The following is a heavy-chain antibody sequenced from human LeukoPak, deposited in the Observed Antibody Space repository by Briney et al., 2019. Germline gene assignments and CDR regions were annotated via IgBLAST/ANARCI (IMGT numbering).Heavy chain of an antibody. D-gene: IGHD6-19*01. Sequence: SETLSLTCTVSGGSISSHYWSWIRQPPGKGLEWIGYIYYNGSPTNYNPSLKSRVTISVDTSKNQFSLKLSSVTAADTAVYYCARGIAVAGTHYYYYYGMDVWGQGTTVTVSS. CDR3: ARGIAVAGTHYYYYYGMDV. CDR2: IYYNGSPT. J-gene: IGHJ6*02. V-gene: IGHV4-59*11. CDR1: GGSISSHY.